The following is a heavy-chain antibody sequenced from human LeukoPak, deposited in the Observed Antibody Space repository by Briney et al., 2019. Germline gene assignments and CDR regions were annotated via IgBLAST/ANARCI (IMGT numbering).Heavy chain of an antibody. CDR3: AKDIGASWFGDDAFDI. CDR2: IKEDGSEK. D-gene: IGHD3-10*01. V-gene: IGHV3-7*03. J-gene: IGHJ3*02. CDR1: GFSFSNYW. Sequence: PGGSLRLSCSASGFSFSNYWMTWVRQAPGKGLEWVANIKEDGSEKYYVESVTGRFTISRDNAKNSLYLQMNSLRAEDTALYYCAKDIGASWFGDDAFDIWGQGTMVTVSS.